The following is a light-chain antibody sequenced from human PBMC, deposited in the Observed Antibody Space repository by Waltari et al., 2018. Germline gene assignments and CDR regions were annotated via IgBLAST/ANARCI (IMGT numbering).Light chain of an antibody. Sequence: DIQMTQSPSILSASVGDIVTITCRASQSVSDWLAWYQQKPGEVPKLLIYKASRLESGVPPRFSGSGSGTEFTLTISSLQPVDFATYYCQQYQSSSNTFGQGTKLEIK. CDR1: QSVSDW. CDR2: KAS. V-gene: IGKV1-5*03. J-gene: IGKJ2*01. CDR3: QQYQSSSNT.